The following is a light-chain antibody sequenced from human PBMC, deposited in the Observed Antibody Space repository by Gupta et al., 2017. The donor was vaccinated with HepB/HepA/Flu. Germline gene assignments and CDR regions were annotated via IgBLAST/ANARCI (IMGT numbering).Light chain of an antibody. CDR1: RSNTGAGYD. V-gene: IGLV1-40*01. CDR2: GKN. CDR3: TAYDSSLSGCV. Sequence: QSVLTQPPSLLGARCGRVTLSCTGNRSNTGAGYDVHWYQQLPGTAPKLLIYGKNSRPSGVPDRLSGSKSDTSASLAINGLLAEDEADYYCTAYDSSLSGCVFGYGTRITVL. J-gene: IGLJ1*01.